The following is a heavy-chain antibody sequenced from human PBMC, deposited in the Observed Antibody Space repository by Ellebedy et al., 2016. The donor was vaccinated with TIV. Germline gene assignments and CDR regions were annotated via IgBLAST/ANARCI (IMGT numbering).Heavy chain of an antibody. CDR3: AFSRFDYGDSFDY. V-gene: IGHV1-69*06. Sequence: SVKVSCXASGGTFSSYAISWVRQAPGQGLEWMGGIIPIFGTANYAQKFQGRVTITADKSTSTAYMELSSLRSEDTAVYYCAFSRFDYGDSFDYWGQGTLVTVSS. CDR1: GGTFSSYA. J-gene: IGHJ4*02. CDR2: IIPIFGTA. D-gene: IGHD4-17*01.